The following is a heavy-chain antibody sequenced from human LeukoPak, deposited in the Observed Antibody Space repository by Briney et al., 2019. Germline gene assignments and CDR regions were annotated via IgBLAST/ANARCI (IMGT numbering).Heavy chain of an antibody. J-gene: IGHJ1*01. D-gene: IGHD1-14*01. CDR2: IYYSGST. CDR1: GGSISSYY. Sequence: SETLSLTCTVSGGSISSYYWSWIRQPPGKGLEWIGYIYYSGSTNYNPSLKSRVTISVDTSKNQFSLKLSSVTAADTAVYYCARDVTPDYFQHWGQGTLVTVSS. CDR3: ARDVTPDYFQH. V-gene: IGHV4-59*01.